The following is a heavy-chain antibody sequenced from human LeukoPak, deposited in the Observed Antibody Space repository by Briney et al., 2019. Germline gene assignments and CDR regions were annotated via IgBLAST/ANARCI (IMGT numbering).Heavy chain of an antibody. V-gene: IGHV3-30-3*01. D-gene: IGHD3-10*01. CDR3: ARELLWFGEPTRGYHYGMDV. CDR1: GFTFSSYA. J-gene: IGHJ6*02. Sequence: GGSLRLSCAASGFTFSSYAMHWVRQAPGKGLEWVAVISYDGSNKYYADSVKGRFTISRDNSKNTLYLQMNSLRAEDTAVYYCARELLWFGEPTRGYHYGMDVWGQGTTVTVSS. CDR2: ISYDGSNK.